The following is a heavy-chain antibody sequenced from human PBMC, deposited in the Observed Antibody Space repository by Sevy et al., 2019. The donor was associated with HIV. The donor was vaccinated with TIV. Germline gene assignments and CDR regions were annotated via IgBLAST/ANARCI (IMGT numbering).Heavy chain of an antibody. Sequence: SETLSLTCTVSGGSISSGDYYWSWIRQPPGKGLEWIGYIFCSGSTYFNPSLKSRVTISLDTSKSQFSLRLSSVTAADTAVFYCARQRASSGYFYFDSWGQGTLVTVSS. D-gene: IGHD3-22*01. J-gene: IGHJ4*02. CDR3: ARQRASSGYFYFDS. V-gene: IGHV4-30-4*01. CDR1: GGSISSGDYY. CDR2: IFCSGST.